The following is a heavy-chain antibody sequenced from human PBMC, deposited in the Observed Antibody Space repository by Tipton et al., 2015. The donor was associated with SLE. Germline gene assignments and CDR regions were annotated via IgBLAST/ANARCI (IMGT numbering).Heavy chain of an antibody. CDR2: ISGSGGST. J-gene: IGHJ4*02. CDR3: AKDGITMVQGRDY. CDR1: GFTFSSYA. V-gene: IGHV3-23*01. Sequence: SLRLSCAASGFTFSSYAMSWVRQAPGKGLEWVSAISGSGGSTYYADSVKGRSTISRDNSKNTLYLQMNSLRAEDTAVYYCAKDGITMVQGRDYWGQGTLVTVSS. D-gene: IGHD3-10*01.